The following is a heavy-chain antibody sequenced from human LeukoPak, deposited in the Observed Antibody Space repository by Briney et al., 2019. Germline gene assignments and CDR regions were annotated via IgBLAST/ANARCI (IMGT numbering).Heavy chain of an antibody. CDR1: GFSFSSYD. V-gene: IGHV3-13*01. Sequence: GGSLRLSCVASGFSFSSYDMHWVRQATGKGLEWVSGIGTAGDRYYADSVKGRFTISRDNSKNTLYLQMNSLTAEDTAVYYCASGPMFRGSDGFDIWGEGTMVTVSS. D-gene: IGHD3-10*01. CDR2: IGTAGDR. CDR3: ASGPMFRGSDGFDI. J-gene: IGHJ3*02.